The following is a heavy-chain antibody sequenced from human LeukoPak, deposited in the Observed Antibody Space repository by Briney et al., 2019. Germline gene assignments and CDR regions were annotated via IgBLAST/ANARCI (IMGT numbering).Heavy chain of an antibody. CDR3: ARPTTVTTISADAFDI. V-gene: IGHV3-48*04. D-gene: IGHD4-17*01. Sequence: GGSLRLSCAASGFTFSSYSMNWVRQAPGKGLEWVSYISSSSSTIYYADSVKGRFTISRDNAQNSLYLQMNSLRAEDSSVYYCARPTTVTTISADAFDIWGQGTMVTVSS. J-gene: IGHJ3*02. CDR2: ISSSSSTI. CDR1: GFTFSSYS.